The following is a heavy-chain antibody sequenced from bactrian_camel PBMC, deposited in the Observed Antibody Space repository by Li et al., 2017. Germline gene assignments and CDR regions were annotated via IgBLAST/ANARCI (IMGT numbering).Heavy chain of an antibody. V-gene: IGHV3S54*01. Sequence: HVQLVESGGGSVQAGGSLSLSCAASGYIGYSYGTNCMGWFRRAPGKERESVAIIYTGGGYLSYADSVKGRSTISQDNAKSAVYLQMNSLKPEDTAMYYCAADRGGSCFYRQETEYNYWGQGTQVTVS. J-gene: IGHJ4*01. CDR3: AADRGGSCFYRQETEYNY. D-gene: IGHD7*01. CDR1: GYIGYSYGTNC. CDR2: IYTGGGYL.